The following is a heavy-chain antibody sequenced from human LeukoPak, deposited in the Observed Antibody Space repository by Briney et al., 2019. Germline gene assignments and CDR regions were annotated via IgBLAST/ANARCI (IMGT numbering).Heavy chain of an antibody. CDR1: GFTFSTSW. CDR2: IKQDGSEK. V-gene: IGHV3-7*01. CDR3: AREVLLWFGELHPYFDY. J-gene: IGHJ4*02. Sequence: GGSLRLSCSASGFTFSTSWMSWVRQAPGKGLEWLANIKQDGSEKYYVDSVKGRFTISRDNAKNSLYLQMNSLRAEDTAVYYCAREVLLWFGELHPYFDYWGQGTLVTVSS. D-gene: IGHD3-10*01.